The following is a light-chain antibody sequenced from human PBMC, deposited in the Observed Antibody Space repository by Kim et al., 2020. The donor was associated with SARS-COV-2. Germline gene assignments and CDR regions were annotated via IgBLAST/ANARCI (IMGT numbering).Light chain of an antibody. Sequence: GESIAITCTGTSSDVGGYNYVSWYQQHPGKAPKLMIYEVSNRPSGVSNRFSGSKSGNTASLTISGLQAEDEADYYCSAYTRSSTRVFGGGTQLTVL. CDR3: SAYTRSSTRV. V-gene: IGLV2-14*01. CDR1: SSDVGGYNY. CDR2: EVS. J-gene: IGLJ3*02.